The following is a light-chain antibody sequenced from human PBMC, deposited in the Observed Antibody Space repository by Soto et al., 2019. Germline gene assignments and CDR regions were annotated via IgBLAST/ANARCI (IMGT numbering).Light chain of an antibody. CDR3: QQRRNWPPWT. Sequence: EIVLTQSPATLSLSPGERATLSCRASQSVSSYLAWYQQKPGQAPRLLIYDASNRATGIPDRFSGSGSGTDFNLTSSSLEPEDFAVYYLQQRRNWPPWTFGPGTKVELK. CDR2: DAS. V-gene: IGKV3-11*01. J-gene: IGKJ1*01. CDR1: QSVSSY.